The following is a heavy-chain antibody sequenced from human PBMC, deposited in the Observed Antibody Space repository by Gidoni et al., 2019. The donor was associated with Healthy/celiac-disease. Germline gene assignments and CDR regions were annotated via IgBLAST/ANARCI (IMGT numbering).Heavy chain of an antibody. CDR1: GFTFSSYG. Sequence: QVQLVESGGGVVQPGRSLRLSCAASGFTFSSYGMHWVRQAPGKGLGWVAVIWYDGSNKYYADSVKGRFTISRDNSKNTLYLQMNSLRAEDTAVYYCARDRFSWSGYYRHGIPHNWFDPWGQGTLVTVSS. D-gene: IGHD3-3*01. CDR3: ARDRFSWSGYYRHGIPHNWFDP. CDR2: IWYDGSNK. J-gene: IGHJ5*02. V-gene: IGHV3-33*01.